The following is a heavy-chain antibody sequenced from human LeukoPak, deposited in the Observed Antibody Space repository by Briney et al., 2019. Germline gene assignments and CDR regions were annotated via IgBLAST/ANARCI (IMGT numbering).Heavy chain of an antibody. J-gene: IGHJ5*02. D-gene: IGHD3-22*01. CDR1: GVTFSNFV. V-gene: IGHV3-23*01. Sequence: GGSLRLSCAASGVTFSNFVMSWVRQSSGKGLEWVSAISGSAGRTHYADSVKGRFTISRDNAKNTLYLQKDSLRVGDSAVYYCAKEPRLDSTGYYYDHWGQGALVTVSS. CDR3: AKEPRLDSTGYYYDH. CDR2: ISGSAGRT.